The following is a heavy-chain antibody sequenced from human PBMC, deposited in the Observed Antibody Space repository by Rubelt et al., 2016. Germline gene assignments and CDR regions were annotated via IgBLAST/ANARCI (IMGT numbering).Heavy chain of an antibody. CDR2: IYSGGST. J-gene: IGHJ3*02. Sequence: EVQLVESGGGLVQPGGSLRLSCAASGFTVSSNYMSWVRQAPGKGLEWVSVIYSGGSTYYADSVKGRITISRDKSKNTLYLQMNSLRAEDTAVYYCARAGVTTADAFDIWGQGTMVTVSS. V-gene: IGHV3-66*01. CDR1: GFTVSSNY. CDR3: ARAGVTTADAFDI. D-gene: IGHD4-11*01.